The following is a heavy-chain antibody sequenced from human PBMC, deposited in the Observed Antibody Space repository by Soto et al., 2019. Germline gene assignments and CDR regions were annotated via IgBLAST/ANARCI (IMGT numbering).Heavy chain of an antibody. Sequence: WGSLRLSCAASGCTFNNFGMNWVRQDPGKGLEWVALISGGGGNTYYSDSVKGRFTGSRDNSKNMLYLQLNNLKAEGTGLYYCAWRIFDNWGPGTLVTVSS. CDR2: ISGGGGNT. J-gene: IGHJ4*02. V-gene: IGHV3-23*01. CDR1: GCTFNNFG. CDR3: AWRIFDN.